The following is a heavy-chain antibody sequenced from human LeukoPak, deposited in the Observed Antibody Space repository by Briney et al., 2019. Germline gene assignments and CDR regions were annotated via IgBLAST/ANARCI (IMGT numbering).Heavy chain of an antibody. CDR2: IYYSGST. J-gene: IGHJ4*02. CDR1: GGSISSGGYY. Sequence: PSQTLSLTCTVSGGSISSGGYYWSWIRQHPGKGLEWIGYIYYSGSTYYNPSLKSRVTISVDTSKNQFSLKLSSVTAADTAVYYCARAAYSSSWYFDYWGQGTQVTVSS. D-gene: IGHD6-13*01. V-gene: IGHV4-31*03. CDR3: ARAAYSSSWYFDY.